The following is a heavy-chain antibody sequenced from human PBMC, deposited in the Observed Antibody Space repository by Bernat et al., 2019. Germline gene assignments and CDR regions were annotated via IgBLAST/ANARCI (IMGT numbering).Heavy chain of an antibody. V-gene: IGHV3-23*01. Sequence: EVQLLESGGGLAQPGGSLRLSCAASTFTFSTYGMTWVRQTPGKRLEWVSTINNNGVNTHYADSVKGRFTISRDNSKNTLSLQMDSLRAEDTAVYYCATDNPLEIWGQGTMVTVSS. CDR1: TFTFSTYG. CDR2: INNNGVNT. CDR3: ATDNPLEI. J-gene: IGHJ3*02.